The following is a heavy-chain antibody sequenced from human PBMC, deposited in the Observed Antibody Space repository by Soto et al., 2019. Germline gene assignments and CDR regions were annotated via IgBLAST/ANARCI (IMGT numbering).Heavy chain of an antibody. CDR2: ISAYNGNT. D-gene: IGHD3-9*01. V-gene: IGHV1-18*01. CDR1: GYTFTSYG. J-gene: IGHJ6*03. Sequence: ASVKVSCKASGYTFTSYGISWVRQAPGQGLEWMGWISAYNGNTNYAQKLQGRVTMTTDTSTSTAYMELRSLRSDDTAVYYCARYDILTGYPYYSYYYMDVWGKGTTVTVSS. CDR3: ARYDILTGYPYYSYYYMDV.